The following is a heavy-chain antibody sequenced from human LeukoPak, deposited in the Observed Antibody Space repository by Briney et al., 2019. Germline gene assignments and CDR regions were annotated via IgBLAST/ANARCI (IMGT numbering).Heavy chain of an antibody. CDR3: ARSYYYDSSGYYFPFYYYYYGMDV. D-gene: IGHD3-22*01. J-gene: IGHJ6*02. Sequence: PSETLSLTCAVSGGSISSGSYSWSWIRQPPGKGLEWIGYIYYSGSTNYNPSLKSRVTISVDTSKNQFSLKLSSVTAADTAVYYCARSYYYDSSGYYFPFYYYYYGMDVWGQGTTVTVSS. CDR1: GGSISSGSYS. V-gene: IGHV4-61*01. CDR2: IYYSGST.